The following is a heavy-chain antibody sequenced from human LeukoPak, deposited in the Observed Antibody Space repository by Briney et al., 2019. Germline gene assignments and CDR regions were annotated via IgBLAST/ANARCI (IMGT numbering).Heavy chain of an antibody. J-gene: IGHJ4*02. CDR2: MNQRGSM. D-gene: IGHD1-7*01. CDR1: GASFTGYY. Sequence: PSETLSLTCDVYGASFTGYYWSWIRQSPGKGLEWIEEMNQRGSMNYNSSLKSRVTISVDRSKNQFSLKLSSVTAADTAVYYCARELELRYWGQGTLVTVSS. V-gene: IGHV4-34*01. CDR3: ARELELRY.